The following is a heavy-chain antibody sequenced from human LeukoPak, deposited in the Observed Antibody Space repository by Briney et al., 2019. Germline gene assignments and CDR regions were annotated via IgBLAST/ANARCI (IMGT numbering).Heavy chain of an antibody. J-gene: IGHJ6*04. CDR3: AELGITMIGGV. CDR2: IKQDGSEK. V-gene: IGHV3-7*01. CDR1: GFSFTNAW. Sequence: GGSLRLSCAASGFSFTNAWMSWVRQAPGKGLEWVANIKQDGSEKYYVDSVKGRFTISRDNAKNTLYLQMNSLRAEGTAVYYCAELGITMIGGVWGKGTTVTISS. D-gene: IGHD3-10*02.